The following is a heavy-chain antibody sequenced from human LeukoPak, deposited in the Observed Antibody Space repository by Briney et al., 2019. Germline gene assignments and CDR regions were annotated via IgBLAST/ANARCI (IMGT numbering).Heavy chain of an antibody. J-gene: IGHJ4*02. D-gene: IGHD3-10*01. Sequence: GGSLRLSCAASGFTFSSYPMTWVRQAPGKGLQWVSAVSGSGGSTYYADSVKGRFTISRDNSKNTLYLQMNTLRAEDTAVYYCAREYGSGSYYYDYWGQGTLVTVSS. V-gene: IGHV3-23*01. CDR1: GFTFSSYP. CDR2: VSGSGGST. CDR3: AREYGSGSYYYDY.